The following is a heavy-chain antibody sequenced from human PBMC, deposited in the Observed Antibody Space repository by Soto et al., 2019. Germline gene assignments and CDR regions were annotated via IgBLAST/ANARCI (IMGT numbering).Heavy chain of an antibody. CDR1: GYTFTGYY. Sequence: ASVKVSCKASGYTFTGYYMHWVRQAPGQGLEWMGWINPNSGGTNYAQKFQGWVTMTRDTSISTAYMELSRLRSDDTAVYYCARVRGYSGYDSGEYYFDYWGQGTLVTVSS. J-gene: IGHJ4*02. CDR2: INPNSGGT. D-gene: IGHD5-12*01. CDR3: ARVRGYSGYDSGEYYFDY. V-gene: IGHV1-2*04.